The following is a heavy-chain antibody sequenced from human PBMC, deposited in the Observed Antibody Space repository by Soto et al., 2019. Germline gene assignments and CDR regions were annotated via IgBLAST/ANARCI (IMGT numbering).Heavy chain of an antibody. CDR3: STRAYDTNGYYRFDP. Sequence: QVQLQQWGAGLLKPSETLSLTCAVYGGSFSGHSWTWIRQSPGKGLEWIGDINHSGRVNYSPSLKCRVTISLDTSKNQFSLTLSAVTAADTAMYYCSTRAYDTNGYYRFDPWGQGILVTVSS. CDR1: GGSFSGHS. J-gene: IGHJ5*01. D-gene: IGHD3-22*01. CDR2: INHSGRV. V-gene: IGHV4-34*01.